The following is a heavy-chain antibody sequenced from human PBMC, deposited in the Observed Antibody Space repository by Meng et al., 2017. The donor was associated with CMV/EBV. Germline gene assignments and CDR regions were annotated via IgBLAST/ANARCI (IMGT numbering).Heavy chain of an antibody. D-gene: IGHD6-13*01. CDR1: GFTFSGYA. Sequence: GFTFSGYARHWVRQAPGKGLEWVAVISYDGSNKYYADSVKGRFTISRDNSKNTLYLQMNSLRAEDTAVYYCASMGGIIAAAGTGYYWGQGTLVTVSS. V-gene: IGHV3-30*04. CDR3: ASMGGIIAAAGTGYY. J-gene: IGHJ4*02. CDR2: ISYDGSNK.